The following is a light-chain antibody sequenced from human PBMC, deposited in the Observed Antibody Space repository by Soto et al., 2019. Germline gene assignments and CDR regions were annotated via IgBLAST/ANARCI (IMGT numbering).Light chain of an antibody. CDR2: DDS. CDR3: QVWDSSSDHRNVV. CDR1: NIGSKS. Sequence: SYELTQPPSVSVAPGQTARITCGGNNIGSKSVHWYQQKPGQAPVLVVYDDSDRPSGIPERFSGSNSGNTATLTIRRVEAGDEADYYCQVWDSSSDHRNVVFGGGTKVTVL. V-gene: IGLV3-21*02. J-gene: IGLJ2*01.